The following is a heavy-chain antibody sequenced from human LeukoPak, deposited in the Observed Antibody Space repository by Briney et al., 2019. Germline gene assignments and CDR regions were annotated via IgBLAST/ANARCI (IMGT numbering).Heavy chain of an antibody. D-gene: IGHD3-16*01. CDR2: IKSKRSAGTT. V-gene: IGHV3-15*01. Sequence: GGPLTLSRRVSGIHFSYVWVSGVPQATEQGLKWFGRIKSKRSAGTTDHAATVKGRFTIPRDDPRNTLYLQMDSLQIEDTGVYYCTWMTTFTTVDFWGQGTRVTVSS. J-gene: IGHJ4*02. CDR1: GIHFSYVW. CDR3: TWMTTFTTVDF.